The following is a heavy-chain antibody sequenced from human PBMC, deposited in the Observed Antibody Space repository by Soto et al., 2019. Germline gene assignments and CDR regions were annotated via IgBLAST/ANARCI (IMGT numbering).Heavy chain of an antibody. CDR2: ISSSSSTI. Sequence: GGSLRLSCAASGFTFSSYSMNWVRQAPGKGLEWVSYISSSSSTIYYADSVKGRFTISRDNAKNSLYLQMNSLRAEDTAVYYCARGGDTAMEPIQSYYYYYYMDVWGKGTTVTVSS. D-gene: IGHD5-18*01. V-gene: IGHV3-48*01. J-gene: IGHJ6*03. CDR1: GFTFSSYS. CDR3: ARGGDTAMEPIQSYYYYYYMDV.